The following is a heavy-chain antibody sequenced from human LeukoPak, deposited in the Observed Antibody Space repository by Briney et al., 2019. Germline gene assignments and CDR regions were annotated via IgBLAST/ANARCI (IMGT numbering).Heavy chain of an antibody. CDR2: IHSSGST. CDR3: VRGDLSCNGSGSYCAFDI. D-gene: IGHD3-10*01. CDR1: DGSIISYY. Sequence: SETLSHTCTVSDGSIISYYWTWIRQPPGKGLEWIGLIHSSGSTHYNPSLNSRVTISVDTSKQQFSMKPTSVTAADTAVYYCVRGDLSCNGSGSYCAFDIWGQGTMVTVSS. V-gene: IGHV4-59*08. J-gene: IGHJ3*02.